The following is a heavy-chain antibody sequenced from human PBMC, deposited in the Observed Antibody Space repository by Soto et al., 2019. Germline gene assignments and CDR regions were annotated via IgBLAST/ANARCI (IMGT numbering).Heavy chain of an antibody. V-gene: IGHV3-15*01. CDR1: GFTFSDAW. CDR3: ASFRRYPDY. Sequence: GGSLRLFCADSGFTFSDAWMTWVRQAPGKGLEWVGRIKSQGEGGTTEYAAPVKGRFTISRDDSENTLSLQMSSLKSEDTAVYYCASFRRYPDYWGPVTLVTVS. J-gene: IGHJ4*02. CDR2: IKSQGEGGTT. D-gene: IGHD1-26*01.